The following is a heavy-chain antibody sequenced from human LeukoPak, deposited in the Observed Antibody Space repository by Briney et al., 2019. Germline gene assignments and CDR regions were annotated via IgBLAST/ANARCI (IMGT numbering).Heavy chain of an antibody. Sequence: ASVKVSCKASGYTFTSYDINWVRQATGQGLEWMGWMNPNSGNAGYAWKFQRRVTMTRNTSIRTAYMELSSLRSEDTAVYYCARRYSSGWYDYYYYYGMDVWGQGTTVTVSS. J-gene: IGHJ6*02. CDR3: ARRYSSGWYDYYYYYGMDV. D-gene: IGHD6-19*01. V-gene: IGHV1-8*01. CDR1: GYTFTSYD. CDR2: MNPNSGNA.